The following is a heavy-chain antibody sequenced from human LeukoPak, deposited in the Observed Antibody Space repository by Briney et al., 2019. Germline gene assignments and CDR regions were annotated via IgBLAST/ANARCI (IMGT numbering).Heavy chain of an antibody. D-gene: IGHD3-3*01. CDR1: GYTFTSYY. CDR2: INPSGGST. J-gene: IGHJ4*02. CDR3: ATDPYDFWSGYNYGLVD. Sequence: GASVKVSCKASGYTFTSYYMHWVRQAPGQGLEWMGIINPSGGSTSYAQKFQGRVTMTEDTSTDTAYMELSSLRSEDTAVYYCATDPYDFWSGYNYGLVDWGQGTLVTVSS. V-gene: IGHV1-46*01.